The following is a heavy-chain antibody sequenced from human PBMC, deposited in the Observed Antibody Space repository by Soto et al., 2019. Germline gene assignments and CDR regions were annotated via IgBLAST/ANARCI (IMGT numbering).Heavy chain of an antibody. CDR1: GFTFSSYA. CDR2: ISYDGSNK. J-gene: IGHJ4*02. D-gene: IGHD3-10*01. CDR3: ANRITMVRGVIVDY. Sequence: GGSLRLSCAASGFTFSSYAMHWVRQAPGKGLEWVAVISYDGSNKYYADSVKGRFTISRDNSKNTLYLQMNSLRAEDTAVYYCANRITMVRGVIVDYWGQGTLVTVSS. V-gene: IGHV3-30*04.